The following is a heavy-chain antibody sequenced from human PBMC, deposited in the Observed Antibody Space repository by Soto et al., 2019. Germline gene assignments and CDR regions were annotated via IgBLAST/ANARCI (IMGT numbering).Heavy chain of an antibody. Sequence: QVQLVQSGAEVKKPGASVKVSCKASGYTFSTYDIHWVRQASGQGREWMGRMNPNSGNTGYAQKFQGRGTMTRNSSISTAYMELSGLRSEDTAVYYCASRYRVVTSIHAFDLWVQGTMDIVSS. V-gene: IGHV1-8*01. CDR3: ASRYRVVTSIHAFDL. J-gene: IGHJ3*01. D-gene: IGHD2-21*02. CDR2: MNPNSGNT. CDR1: GYTFSTYD.